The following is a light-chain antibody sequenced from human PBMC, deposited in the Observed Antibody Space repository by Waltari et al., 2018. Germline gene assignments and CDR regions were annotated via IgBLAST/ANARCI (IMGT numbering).Light chain of an antibody. Sequence: EIVVTQSPATLSLFPGQRATLSCRASQPVPYTYLAWFQQKPGQPPRLLIHGASNSAAGIPDRFTGSGSGRDFTLTISGLEPEDFAVYYCQQYGASPFTFGPGTRADFK. V-gene: IGKV3-20*01. CDR1: QPVPYTY. J-gene: IGKJ3*01. CDR2: GAS. CDR3: QQYGASPFT.